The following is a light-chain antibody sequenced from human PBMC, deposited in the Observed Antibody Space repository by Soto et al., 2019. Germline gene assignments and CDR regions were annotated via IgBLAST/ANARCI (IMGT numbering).Light chain of an antibody. CDR3: QQRYSSPAA. CDR2: AEP. V-gene: IGKV1-39*01. Sequence: DIQVTQSPSSLSASVAARAAINCRASQSITSCLNWYQQKPSKAPKLLIYAEPSLQSGIPSRFSGSGSGTDFTLTISSLEPEDFATYYCQQRYSSPAAFGQGTKVDIK. CDR1: QSITSC. J-gene: IGKJ1*01.